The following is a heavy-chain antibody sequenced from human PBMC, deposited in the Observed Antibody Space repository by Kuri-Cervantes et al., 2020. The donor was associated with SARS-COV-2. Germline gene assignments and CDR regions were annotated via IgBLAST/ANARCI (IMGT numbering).Heavy chain of an antibody. CDR2: IRYDGSNK. Sequence: LSLTCAASGFTFSSYGMHWVRQAPGKGLEWVAFIRYDGSNKYYADSVKGRFTISRDNSKNTLYLQMNSLRAEDTAVYYCATELTYSSGWYGVWDYWGQGTLVTVSS. CDR1: GFTFSSYG. D-gene: IGHD6-19*01. J-gene: IGHJ4*02. V-gene: IGHV3-30*02. CDR3: ATELTYSSGWYGVWDY.